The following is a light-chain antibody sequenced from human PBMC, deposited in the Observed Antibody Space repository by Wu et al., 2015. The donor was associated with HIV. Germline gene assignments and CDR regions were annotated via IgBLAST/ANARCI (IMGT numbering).Light chain of an antibody. CDR2: DTS. CDR1: QSIGSS. J-gene: IGKJ1*01. Sequence: EVVLTQSPATLSLSPGERATLSCRASQSIGSSLAWYQQIPGRAPRLLIYDTSNRATGVSARFSGSGSGTDFTLTISSLEPEDFAVYYCQLRNNWLGTFGQGTKVEVK. V-gene: IGKV3-11*01. CDR3: QLRNNWLGT.